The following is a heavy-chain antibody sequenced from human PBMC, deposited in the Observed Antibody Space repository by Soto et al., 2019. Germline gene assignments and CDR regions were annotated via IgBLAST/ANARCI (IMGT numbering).Heavy chain of an antibody. Sequence: SETLSLTCAGYGGSFSGYYWSGIRQPPGKGLEWIGEINHSGSTNYNPSLKSRVTISVDTSKNQFSLKLSSVTAADTAVYYCARGLYYDFWSGYYGGSYYYYMDVWGKGTTVTVSS. J-gene: IGHJ6*03. CDR3: ARGLYYDFWSGYYGGSYYYYMDV. V-gene: IGHV4-34*01. D-gene: IGHD3-3*01. CDR1: GGSFSGYY. CDR2: INHSGST.